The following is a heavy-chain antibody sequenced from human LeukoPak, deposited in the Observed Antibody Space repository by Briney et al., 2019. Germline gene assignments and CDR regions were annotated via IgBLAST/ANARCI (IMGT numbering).Heavy chain of an antibody. CDR3: ARVSALVTFGVFIIKYFDF. CDR1: GDSISSRYY. J-gene: IGHJ4*02. Sequence: PSETLSLTCVVSGDSISSRYYWGWIRQPPGRGLEWIGRIYYSENTYYNPSLNSRVTISVDKSQSQFSLMLGPVTAADTAAYYCARVSALVTFGVFIIKYFDFWSQGTLVTVSS. D-gene: IGHD3-3*01. CDR2: IYYSENT. V-gene: IGHV4-38-2*01.